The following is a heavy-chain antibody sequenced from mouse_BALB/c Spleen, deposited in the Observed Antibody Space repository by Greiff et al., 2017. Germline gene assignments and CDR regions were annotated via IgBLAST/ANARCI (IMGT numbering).Heavy chain of an antibody. V-gene: IGHV2-6-7*01. J-gene: IGHJ4*01. Sequence: VQRVESGPGLVAPSQSLSITCTVSGFSLTGYGVNWVRQPPGKGLEWLGMIWGDGSTDYNSALKSRLSISKDNSKSQVFLKMNSLQTDDTARYYCARDETRYYYAMDYWGQGTSVTVSS. CDR3: ARDETRYYYAMDY. CDR1: GFSLTGYG. CDR2: IWGDGST.